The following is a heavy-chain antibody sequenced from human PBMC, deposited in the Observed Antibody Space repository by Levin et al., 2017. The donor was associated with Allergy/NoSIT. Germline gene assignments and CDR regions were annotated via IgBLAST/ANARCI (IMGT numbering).Heavy chain of an antibody. V-gene: IGHV3-33*01. Sequence: GESLKISCAASGFTFSSYGMHWVRQAPGKGLEWVAVIWYDGSNKYYADSVKGRFTISRDNSKNTLYLQMNSLRAEDTAVYYCARDLPPTPTSGSSWYFYYWGQGTLVTVSS. CDR2: IWYDGSNK. J-gene: IGHJ4*02. CDR3: ARDLPPTPTSGSSWYFYY. CDR1: GFTFSSYG. D-gene: IGHD6-13*01.